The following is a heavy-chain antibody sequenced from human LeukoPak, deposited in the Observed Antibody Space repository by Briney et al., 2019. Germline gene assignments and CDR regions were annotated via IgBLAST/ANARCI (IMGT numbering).Heavy chain of an antibody. CDR1: EYTFTSYA. D-gene: IGHD6-6*01. Sequence: ASVKVSCKASEYTFTSYAMHWVRQAPGQRLEWMGWINAGNGNTKYSQKFQGRVTITRDTSASTAYMELSSLRSEDTAVYYCARDHSEYSSSLDVWDYWGQGTLVTVSS. J-gene: IGHJ4*02. CDR2: INAGNGNT. CDR3: ARDHSEYSSSLDVWDY. V-gene: IGHV1-3*01.